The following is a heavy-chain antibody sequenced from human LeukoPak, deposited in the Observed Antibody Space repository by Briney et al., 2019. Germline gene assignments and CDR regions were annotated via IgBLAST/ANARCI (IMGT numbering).Heavy chain of an antibody. J-gene: IGHJ4*02. CDR2: ILHDGSNK. CDR1: GFTFSNYA. V-gene: IGHV3-30*04. CDR3: ARGLMIRGVADY. Sequence: PGGSLRLSCAASGFTFSNYAMHWVRQAPGKGLEWVAVILHDGSNKYADSVKGRFTISRDNSKGTLYLQMNSLRAEDTAVYYCARGLMIRGVADYWGQGTLVTVSS. D-gene: IGHD3-10*01.